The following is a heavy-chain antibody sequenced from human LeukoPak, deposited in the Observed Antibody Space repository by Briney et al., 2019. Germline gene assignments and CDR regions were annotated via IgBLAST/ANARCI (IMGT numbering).Heavy chain of an antibody. CDR1: GFTFSASA. V-gene: IGHV3-73*01. Sequence: GGSLKLSCAASGFTFSASAMHWVRQASGKGLEWVGRIRSKVMNYATEYAASVKGRFTISRDDSENTAYLQMKSLKTEDTAVYYCFRLSDTSRLNRGQGTLVTVSS. J-gene: IGHJ4*02. D-gene: IGHD3-16*01. CDR3: FRLSDTSRLN. CDR2: IRSKVMNYAT.